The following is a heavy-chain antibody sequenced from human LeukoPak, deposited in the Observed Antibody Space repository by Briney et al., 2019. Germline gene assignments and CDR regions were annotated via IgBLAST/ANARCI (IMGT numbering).Heavy chain of an antibody. CDR3: ARKPASYSYYYYGMDV. CDR2: INPNSGGT. V-gene: IGHV1-2*02. Sequence: ASVKVSCKASGYTFTGYYMHWVRQAPGQGLEWMGWINPNSGGTNYAQKFQGRVTMTRDTSTSTAYMELSRLRSDDTAVYYCARKPASYSYYYYGMDVWGQGTTVTVSS. CDR1: GYTFTGYY. D-gene: IGHD4-11*01. J-gene: IGHJ6*02.